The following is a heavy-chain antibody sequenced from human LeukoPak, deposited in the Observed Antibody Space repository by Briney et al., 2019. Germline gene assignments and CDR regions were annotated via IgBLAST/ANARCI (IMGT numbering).Heavy chain of an antibody. CDR1: GYTFTGSY. CDR3: ARQRVAAAGPNWFDP. J-gene: IGHJ5*02. Sequence: ASVKVSCKASGYTFTGSYMHWVRQAPGQGLEWMGWINPNTGGTNYAQQFQGRVTMTRDTSISTAYMGLSRLKSDDTAVYYCARQRVAAAGPNWFDPWGQGTLVTVSS. D-gene: IGHD6-13*01. V-gene: IGHV1-2*02. CDR2: INPNTGGT.